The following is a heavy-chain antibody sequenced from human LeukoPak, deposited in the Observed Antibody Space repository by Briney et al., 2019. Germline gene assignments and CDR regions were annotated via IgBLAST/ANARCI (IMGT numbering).Heavy chain of an antibody. D-gene: IGHD2-15*01. Sequence: SETLSLTCAVYGGSFSGYYWSWIRQPPGKGLEWIGEINHSGSTNYNPSLKSRVTISVDTSKNQFSLKLSSVTAADTAVYYCARDIVVVVAATPILLNAFDIWGQGTMVTVSS. CDR1: GGSFSGYY. J-gene: IGHJ3*02. CDR3: ARDIVVVVAATPILLNAFDI. CDR2: INHSGST. V-gene: IGHV4-34*01.